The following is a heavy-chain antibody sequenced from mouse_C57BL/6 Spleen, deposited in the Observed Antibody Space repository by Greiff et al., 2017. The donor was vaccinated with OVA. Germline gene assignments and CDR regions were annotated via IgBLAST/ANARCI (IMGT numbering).Heavy chain of an antibody. CDR1: GYTFTSYW. J-gene: IGHJ1*03. CDR2: IDPSDSYT. V-gene: IGHV1-50*01. D-gene: IGHD1-1*01. Sequence: VKPGASVKLSCKASGYTFTSYWMQWVKQRPGQGLEWIGEIDPSDSYTNYNQKFKGKATLTVDTSSSTAYMQLSSLTSEDSAVYYCARQSTVVAPYWYFDVWGTGTTVTVSS. CDR3: ARQSTVVAPYWYFDV.